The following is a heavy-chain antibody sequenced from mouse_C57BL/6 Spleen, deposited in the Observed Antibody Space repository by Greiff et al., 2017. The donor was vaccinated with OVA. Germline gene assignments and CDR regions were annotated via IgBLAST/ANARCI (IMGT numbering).Heavy chain of an antibody. CDR2: IDPSDSYT. V-gene: IGHV1-69*01. D-gene: IGHD2-3*01. CDR1: GYTFTSYW. CDR3: ARGGYDGYYGYAMDY. Sequence: QVQLKQPGAELVMPGASVKLSCKASGYTFTSYWMHWVKQRPGQGLEWIGEIDPSDSYTNYNQKFKGKSTLTVDKSSSTAYMQLSSLTSEDSAVYYCARGGYDGYYGYAMDYWGQGTSVTVSS. J-gene: IGHJ4*01.